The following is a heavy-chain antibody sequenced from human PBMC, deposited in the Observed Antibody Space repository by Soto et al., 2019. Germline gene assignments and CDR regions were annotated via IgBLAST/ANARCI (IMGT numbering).Heavy chain of an antibody. Sequence: QVQLQESGPGLVKPSETLSLTCTVSGGSISSYYWSWIRQPPGKGLEWIGYIYYSGSTNYNPSLKRRVTISVDTSKNQFSLKLSSVPAADTAVYYCARDNGYRYGYTLDHWCKGTLVTVSS. CDR3: ARDNGYRYGYTLDH. J-gene: IGHJ4*02. V-gene: IGHV4-59*01. CDR2: IYYSGST. CDR1: GGSISSYY. D-gene: IGHD5-18*01.